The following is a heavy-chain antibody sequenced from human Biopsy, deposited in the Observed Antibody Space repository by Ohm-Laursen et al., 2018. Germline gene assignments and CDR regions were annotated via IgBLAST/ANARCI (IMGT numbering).Heavy chain of an antibody. CDR1: GFTFSSYS. V-gene: IGHV3-21*04. J-gene: IGHJ6*02. Sequence: GQTLSLTCAASGFTFSSYSMNWVRQAPGKGLEWVSSISTSSTYIYYADSVKGRFSISRDNAKNSLYLQMNSLRADDTAVYYCARDTRWSPYHMDVWGQGTKVTVSS. CDR2: ISTSSTYI. D-gene: IGHD4-23*01. CDR3: ARDTRWSPYHMDV.